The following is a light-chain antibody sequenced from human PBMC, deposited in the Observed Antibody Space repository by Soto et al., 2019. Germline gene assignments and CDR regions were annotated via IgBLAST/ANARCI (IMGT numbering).Light chain of an antibody. V-gene: IGKV4-1*01. CDR2: WAS. CDR3: QQYYAVPWT. CDR1: QSVLYSSSDKNY. Sequence: DIVMTQSPDSLAVSLGERATINCKSSQSVLYSSSDKNYLAWYQQKPGQPPKLLIYWASARESGVPDRFSGSGSGTDFTLTISSLQAEDVAIYYCQQYYAVPWTFGQGTEVEIK. J-gene: IGKJ1*01.